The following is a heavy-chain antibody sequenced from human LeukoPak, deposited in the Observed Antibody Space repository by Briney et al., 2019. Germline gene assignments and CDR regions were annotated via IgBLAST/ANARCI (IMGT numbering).Heavy chain of an antibody. CDR1: GFTFSDYY. V-gene: IGHV3-11*01. CDR2: ISSSASTI. Sequence: GGSLRLSCAASGFTFSDYYMSWVRQAPGKGLEWVSYISSSASTIYYADSVKGRFTISRDKAKNSLYLQMNSLRAEDTAVYYCAREASGVSYLGGLDVWGQGTTVTVSS. J-gene: IGHJ6*02. D-gene: IGHD6-13*01. CDR3: AREASGVSYLGGLDV.